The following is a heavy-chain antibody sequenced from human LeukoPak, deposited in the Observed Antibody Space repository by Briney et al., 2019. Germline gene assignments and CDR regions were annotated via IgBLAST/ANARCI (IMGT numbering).Heavy chain of an antibody. V-gene: IGHV3-74*01. D-gene: IGHD4-17*01. Sequence: GGSLRLSYAASGFTFSSYWMHWVRQAPGKGLVWVSRINSDGSNTNYADSVKGRFTISRDNAKNTLYLQMNSLRAEDTAVNYCERSMTTVTTFEYWGQGTLVTVSS. CDR3: ERSMTTVTTFEY. J-gene: IGHJ4*02. CDR1: GFTFSSYW. CDR2: INSDGSNT.